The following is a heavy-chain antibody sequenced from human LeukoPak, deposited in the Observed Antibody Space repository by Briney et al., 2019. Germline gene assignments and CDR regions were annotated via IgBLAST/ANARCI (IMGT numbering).Heavy chain of an antibody. CDR2: ISSSSSYI. J-gene: IGHJ4*02. V-gene: IGHV3-21*01. CDR3: ARAGDYDSSGYYDY. CDR1: GFTFSSYG. Sequence: GGSLRLSCAASGFTFSSYGMSWVRQAPGKGLEWVSSISSSSSYIYYADSVKGRFTISRDNAKNSLYLQMNSLRAEDTAVYYCARAGDYDSSGYYDYWGQGTLVTVSS. D-gene: IGHD3-22*01.